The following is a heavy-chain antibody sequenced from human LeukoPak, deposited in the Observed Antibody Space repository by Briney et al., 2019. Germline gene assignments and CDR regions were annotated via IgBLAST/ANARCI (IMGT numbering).Heavy chain of an antibody. V-gene: IGHV3-23*01. CDR3: AKLGGDHKYYYYYMDV. D-gene: IGHD2-21*02. J-gene: IGHJ6*03. CDR1: GFAFSSYA. Sequence: GGSLRLSCAASGFAFSSYAMSWVRQAPGKGLEWVSAISGSGGSTYYADSVKGRFTISGDNSKNTLYLQMNSLRAEDTAVYYCAKLGGDHKYYYYYMDVWGKGTTVTVSS. CDR2: ISGSGGST.